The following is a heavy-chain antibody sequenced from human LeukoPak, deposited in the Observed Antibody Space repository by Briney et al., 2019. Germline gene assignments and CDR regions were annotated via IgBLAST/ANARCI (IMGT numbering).Heavy chain of an antibody. Sequence: PSETLSLTCTVSGGSIGSYYWSWIRQPPGKGLEWIGYIYYSGSTNYNPSLKSRVTISVDTSKNQFSLKLSSVTAADTAVYYCATYDFWSGPITYWGQGTLVTVSS. J-gene: IGHJ4*02. CDR2: IYYSGST. V-gene: IGHV4-59*01. CDR3: ATYDFWSGPITY. CDR1: GGSIGSYY. D-gene: IGHD3-3*01.